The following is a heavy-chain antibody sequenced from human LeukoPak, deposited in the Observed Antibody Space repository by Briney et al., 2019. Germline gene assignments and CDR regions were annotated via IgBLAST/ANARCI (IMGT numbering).Heavy chain of an antibody. D-gene: IGHD1-1*01. J-gene: IGHJ4*02. CDR1: GYTFTSYY. Sequence: GASVKVSCKASGYTFTSYYMHWVRQAPGQGLEWMGIINPSGGSTNYAQKFQGRVTITTDESTSTAYMELSSLRSEDTAVYYCACLRSELDFDYWGQGTLVTVSS. CDR3: ACLRSELDFDY. CDR2: INPSGGST. V-gene: IGHV1-46*01.